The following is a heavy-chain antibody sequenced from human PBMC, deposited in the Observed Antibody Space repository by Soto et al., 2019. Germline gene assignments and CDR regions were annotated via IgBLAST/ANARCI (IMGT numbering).Heavy chain of an antibody. CDR1: TSYW. D-gene: IGHD3-3*01. CDR3: ARTGYDFWSGYYKDY. CDR2: IDPSDSYA. J-gene: IGHJ4*02. V-gene: IGHV5-10-1*01. Sequence: TSYWISWVRQMPGKGLEWMGRIDPSDSYANYSPSFQGHVTISADKSISTAYLQWSSLKASDTAMYYCARTGYDFWSGYYKDYWGQGTLVTVSS.